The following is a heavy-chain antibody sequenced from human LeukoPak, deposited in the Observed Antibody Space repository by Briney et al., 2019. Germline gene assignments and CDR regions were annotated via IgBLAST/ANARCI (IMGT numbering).Heavy chain of an antibody. V-gene: IGHV1-2*06. CDR1: GYTFTGYY. J-gene: IGHJ5*02. D-gene: IGHD3-9*01. CDR3: ARGQYDILTGYYQGADWFDP. CDR2: INPNSGGT. Sequence: ASVKVSCKASGYTFTGYYIYWVRQAPGQGLEWMGRINPNSGGTNYAQKFQGRVTMTRDTSISTAYMGLSRLRSDDTAVYYCARGQYDILTGYYQGADWFDPWGQGTLVTVSS.